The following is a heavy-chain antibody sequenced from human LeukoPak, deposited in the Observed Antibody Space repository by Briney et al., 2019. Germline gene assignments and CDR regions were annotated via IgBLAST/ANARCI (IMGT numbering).Heavy chain of an antibody. J-gene: IGHJ4*02. V-gene: IGHV1-46*03. CDR3: AIIAAAGTKDY. Sequence: ASVKVSCKASGYSFTSYDINWVRQATGQGLEWMGIINPSGGSTSYAQKFQGRVTMTRDTSTSTVYMELSSLRSEDTAVYYCAIIAAAGTKDYWGQGTLVTVSS. CDR1: GYSFTSYD. CDR2: INPSGGST. D-gene: IGHD6-13*01.